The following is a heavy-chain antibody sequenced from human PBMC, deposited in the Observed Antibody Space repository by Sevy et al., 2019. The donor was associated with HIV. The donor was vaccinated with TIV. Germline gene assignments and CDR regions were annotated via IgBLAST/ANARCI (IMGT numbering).Heavy chain of an antibody. V-gene: IGHV3-23*01. CDR3: AKNDFWSGYPIDY. CDR2: ISGSGGST. D-gene: IGHD3-3*01. J-gene: IGHJ4*02. Sequence: GGSLRLSCAASGFTFSNYAMSWVRQAPGKGLEWVSAISGSGGSTYYADSVKGRFTISRDNSKNTLYLQMNSLRAEDTAVYYCAKNDFWSGYPIDYWGQGTLVTVSS. CDR1: GFTFSNYA.